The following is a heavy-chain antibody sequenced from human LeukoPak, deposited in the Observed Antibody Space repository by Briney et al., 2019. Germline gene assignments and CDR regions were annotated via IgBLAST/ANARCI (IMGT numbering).Heavy chain of an antibody. J-gene: IGHJ4*02. CDR2: INWNGGRT. Sequence: GGSLRLSCAASGFTFDDYGMSWVRQAPGKGLEWVSGINWNGGRTGYADSVKGRFTISRDNAKNSLYLQMNSLRAEDTALYYCARDLYCTNGVCFPTDYWGQGTLVTVSS. CDR1: GFTFDDYG. V-gene: IGHV3-20*04. D-gene: IGHD2-8*01. CDR3: ARDLYCTNGVCFPTDY.